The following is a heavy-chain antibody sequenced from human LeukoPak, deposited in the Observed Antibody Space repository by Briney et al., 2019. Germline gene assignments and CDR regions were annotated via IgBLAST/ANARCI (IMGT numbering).Heavy chain of an antibody. CDR3: ATGTTVTKNSDY. CDR1: GGSISSGGYY. CDR2: GHYSGSA. D-gene: IGHD4-17*01. V-gene: IGHV4-61*08. J-gene: IGHJ4*02. Sequence: SETLSLTCTVSGGSISSGGYYWTWIRQPPGKGLEWIGYGHYSGSANYNPSLKSRVTISVDTSKNQFSLKLSSVTAADTAVYYCATGTTVTKNSDYWGQGTLVTVSS.